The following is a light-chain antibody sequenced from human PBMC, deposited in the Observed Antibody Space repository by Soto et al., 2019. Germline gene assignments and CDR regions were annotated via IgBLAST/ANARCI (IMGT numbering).Light chain of an antibody. CDR2: RDN. Sequence: QLVLTQPPSASGTPGQSVTISCSGSNSNIGSTSVNWYQQLPGTAPKLLIYRDNQRPSGVPDRFSGSKSGTAASLAISGLQSEDEADYFCSAWDDSLNAVVFGGGTKLTVL. J-gene: IGLJ2*01. CDR1: NSNIGSTS. V-gene: IGLV1-44*01. CDR3: SAWDDSLNAVV.